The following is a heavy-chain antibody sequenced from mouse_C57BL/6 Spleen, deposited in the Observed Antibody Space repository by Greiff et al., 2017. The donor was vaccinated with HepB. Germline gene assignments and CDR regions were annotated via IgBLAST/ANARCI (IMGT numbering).Heavy chain of an antibody. Sequence: QVQLKESGAELVRPGASVTLSCKASGYTFTDYEMHWVKQTPVHGLEWIGAIDPETGGTAYNQKFKGKAILTADKSSSTAYMELRSLTSEDSAVYYCTRRGSYGKDYFDYWGQGTTLTVSS. V-gene: IGHV1-15*01. CDR3: TRRGSYGKDYFDY. CDR2: IDPETGGT. CDR1: GYTFTDYE. D-gene: IGHD1-1*01. J-gene: IGHJ2*01.